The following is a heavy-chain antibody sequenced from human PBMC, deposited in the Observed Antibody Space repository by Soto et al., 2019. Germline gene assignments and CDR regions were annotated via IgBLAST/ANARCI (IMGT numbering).Heavy chain of an antibody. CDR3: ATWTLERLPTPGPFDY. D-gene: IGHD2-21*01. V-gene: IGHV4-39*01. J-gene: IGHJ4*02. CDR1: GGSISSRSYY. CDR2: FYYSGST. Sequence: LQLQESGPGLVKPSETLSLTCTVSGGSISSRSYYWGWIRQPPGKGLEWIGSFYYSGSTYYNPSLRSRVTFSVDTSKNQFSLKLNSVTAADTAMYYCATWTLERLPTPGPFDYWGQGTLVTVSS.